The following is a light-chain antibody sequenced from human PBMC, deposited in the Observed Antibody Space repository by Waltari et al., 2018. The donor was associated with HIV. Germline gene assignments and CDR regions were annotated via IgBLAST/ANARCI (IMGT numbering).Light chain of an antibody. CDR3: SSHAGSKVV. CDR1: SSDVGGYNY. J-gene: IGLJ2*01. V-gene: IGLV2-8*01. CDR2: DVI. Sequence: QSALTQPPSASGSPGQSVTLSCTGTSSDVGGYNYVSWHQQHPGKAPKLMIYDVIKRPSGVPVRFSGSKSGNTASLTASGRQPEDEADYYCSSHAGSKVVFGGGTRLTVL.